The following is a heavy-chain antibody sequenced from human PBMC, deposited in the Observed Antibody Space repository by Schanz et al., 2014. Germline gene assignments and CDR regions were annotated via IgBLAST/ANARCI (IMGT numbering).Heavy chain of an antibody. V-gene: IGHV1-46*01. J-gene: IGHJ6*02. Sequence: QVQLVQSGAEVKKPGASVKLSCKASGYTFTNYYINWVRQAPGQGLEWMGRIYLSDGSTRYAQKFQGRVTVTRDTSTTTVYMDLSSLISEDTAVYYCARENTAVAGMPRVMDVWGQGTTVTVTS. CDR2: IYLSDGST. D-gene: IGHD6-19*01. CDR1: GYTFTNYY. CDR3: ARENTAVAGMPRVMDV.